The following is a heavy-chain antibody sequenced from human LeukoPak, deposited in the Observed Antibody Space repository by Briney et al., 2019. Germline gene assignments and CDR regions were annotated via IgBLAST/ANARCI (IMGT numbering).Heavy chain of an antibody. J-gene: IGHJ3*02. D-gene: IGHD6-6*01. Sequence: PSETLSLTCAGSGYSISSGYYGGWIRQPPGKGLEWMGSIYHSGSTYYNPSLKGRVTRSVDTCKNQFSLKLSSVTAADTAVYYCASVGIAARPGAFDIWGQGPMVTVSS. CDR2: IYHSGST. CDR3: ASVGIAARPGAFDI. V-gene: IGHV4-38-2*01. CDR1: GYSISSGYY.